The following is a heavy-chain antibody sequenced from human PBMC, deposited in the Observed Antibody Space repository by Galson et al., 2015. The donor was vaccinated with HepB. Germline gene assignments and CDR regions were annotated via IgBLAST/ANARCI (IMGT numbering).Heavy chain of an antibody. Sequence: SLRLSCAASGFTVSSNYMSWVRQAPGKGLEWVSVIYSGGSTYYADSVKGRFTISRDNSKNTLYLQMNSLRAEDTAVYYCARELDVGSYVNAFDIWGQGTMVTVSS. V-gene: IGHV3-66*01. CDR3: ARELDVGSYVNAFDI. CDR1: GFTVSSNY. D-gene: IGHD1-26*01. J-gene: IGHJ3*02. CDR2: IYSGGST.